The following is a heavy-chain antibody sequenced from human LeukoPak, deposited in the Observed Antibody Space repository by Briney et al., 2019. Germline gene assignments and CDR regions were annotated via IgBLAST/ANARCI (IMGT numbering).Heavy chain of an antibody. V-gene: IGHV3-23*01. CDR2: ISGSGGST. Sequence: PGGSLRLSCAASGFTFSSYAMSWVRQPPGKGLEWVSAISGSGGSTYYADSVKGRFTISRDNSKNTLYLQMNSLRAEYMAVYYCAKDGARWELPTPFDYWGQGTLVTVSS. CDR1: GFTFSSYA. CDR3: AKDGARWELPTPFDY. D-gene: IGHD1-26*01. J-gene: IGHJ4*02.